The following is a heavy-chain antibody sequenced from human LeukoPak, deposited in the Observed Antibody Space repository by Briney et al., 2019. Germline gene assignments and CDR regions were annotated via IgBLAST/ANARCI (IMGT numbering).Heavy chain of an antibody. Sequence: GGSLRLSCAASGFTFSSYGMHWDRQAPGKGLEWVAVISYDGSNKYYADSVKGRFTISRDNSKNTLYLQMNSLRAEDTAVYYCARGRYYYDSSGSPEDFDYWGQGTLVTVSS. CDR2: ISYDGSNK. CDR1: GFTFSSYG. CDR3: ARGRYYYDSSGSPEDFDY. V-gene: IGHV3-30*03. J-gene: IGHJ4*02. D-gene: IGHD3-22*01.